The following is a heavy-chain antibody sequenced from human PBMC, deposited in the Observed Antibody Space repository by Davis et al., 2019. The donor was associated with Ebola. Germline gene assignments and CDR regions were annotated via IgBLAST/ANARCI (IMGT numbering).Heavy chain of an antibody. V-gene: IGHV1-18*01. J-gene: IGHJ6*02. CDR1: GYILTELS. Sequence: ASVKVSCKVSGYILTELSIHWVRQAPGQGLEWMGWISAYNGNTNYAQKLQGRVTMTTDTSTSTAYMGLRSLRSDDTAVYYCARITMVRGVIIYGMDVWGQGTTVTVSS. CDR2: ISAYNGNT. CDR3: ARITMVRGVIIYGMDV. D-gene: IGHD3-10*01.